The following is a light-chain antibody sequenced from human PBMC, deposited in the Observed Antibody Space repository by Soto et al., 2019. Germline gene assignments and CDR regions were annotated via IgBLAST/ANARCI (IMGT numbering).Light chain of an antibody. J-gene: IGLJ1*01. CDR3: GTWDNSLDAYV. Sequence: QSVLTQPPSVSAAPGQRVTISCFGSGSNIGNNFVSWYQQFPGTSPTLLIYDNNKRPSGIPGRFSGSKSGTSATLDITGLQTGDEADYYCGTWDNSLDAYVFGAGTKGTVL. CDR1: GSNIGNNF. CDR2: DNN. V-gene: IGLV1-51*01.